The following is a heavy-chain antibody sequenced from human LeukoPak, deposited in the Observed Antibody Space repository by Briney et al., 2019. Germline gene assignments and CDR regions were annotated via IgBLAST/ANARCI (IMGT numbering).Heavy chain of an antibody. V-gene: IGHV3-9*01. CDR2: ISWNSGSI. CDR3: ARSHGYYGSGSHLDY. J-gene: IGHJ4*02. D-gene: IGHD3-10*01. CDR1: GFTFDDYA. Sequence: GRSLRLSCAASGFTFDDYAMHWVRQAPGKGLEWVSGISWNSGSIGYADSVKGRFTISRDNAKNSLYLQMNSLGAEDTALYYCARSHGYYGSGSHLDYWGQGTLVTVSS.